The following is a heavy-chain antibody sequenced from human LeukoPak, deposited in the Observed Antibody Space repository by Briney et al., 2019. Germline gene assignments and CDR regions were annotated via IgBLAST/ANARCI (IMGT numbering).Heavy chain of an antibody. CDR3: VKDAAMVDY. V-gene: IGHV3-23*01. D-gene: IGHD5-18*01. CDR1: GFTFSSYA. CDR2: ISGSGGST. J-gene: IGHJ4*02. Sequence: GGSLRLSCAASGFTFSSYAMSWVRQAPGKGLEWVSAISGSGGSTYYADSVKGRFTVSRDNSRDTLFLQMNSLRAEDTGVYYCVKDAAMVDYWGQGTLVTVSS.